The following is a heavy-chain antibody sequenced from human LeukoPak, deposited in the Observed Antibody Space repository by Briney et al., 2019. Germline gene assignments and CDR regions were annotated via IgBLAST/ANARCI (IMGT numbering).Heavy chain of an antibody. Sequence: GRSLRLSCAASGFTFSSYGMHWVRQAPGKGLEWVAVIWYDGSNKYYADSVKGRFTISRHNSKNTLYLQMNSLRAEDTAVYYCARSQYVASFDYWGQGTLVTVSS. D-gene: IGHD2-15*01. V-gene: IGHV3-33*01. CDR1: GFTFSSYG. J-gene: IGHJ4*02. CDR2: IWYDGSNK. CDR3: ARSQYVASFDY.